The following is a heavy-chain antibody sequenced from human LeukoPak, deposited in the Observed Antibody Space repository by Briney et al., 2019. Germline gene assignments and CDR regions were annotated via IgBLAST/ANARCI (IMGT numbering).Heavy chain of an antibody. CDR2: IWYDGSNE. CDR1: GFTFSNPG. Sequence: GGSLRLSCAASGFTFSNPGMHWVRQAPGKGLEWVAVIWYDGSNEYYADAVKGRFIISRDNSKNTVHLQMNSLRVEDTSVYYCAREISMFVNAFDLWGQGTLVAVSS. CDR3: AREISMFVNAFDL. J-gene: IGHJ3*01. D-gene: IGHD3-10*02. V-gene: IGHV3-33*01.